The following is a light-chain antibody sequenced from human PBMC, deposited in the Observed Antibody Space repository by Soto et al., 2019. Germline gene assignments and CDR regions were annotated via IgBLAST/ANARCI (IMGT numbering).Light chain of an antibody. CDR2: EVS. CDR3: CSYAGSSTFVV. J-gene: IGLJ2*01. CDR1: SSDVGSYNL. Sequence: QSALTQPASVSGSPGQSITISCTGSSSDVGSYNLVSWYQQHPGEAPKLMIYEVSKRPSGVSNRFSGSKSGNTASLTISGLQAEDEADYYCCSYAGSSTFVVFGGGTKVTVL. V-gene: IGLV2-23*02.